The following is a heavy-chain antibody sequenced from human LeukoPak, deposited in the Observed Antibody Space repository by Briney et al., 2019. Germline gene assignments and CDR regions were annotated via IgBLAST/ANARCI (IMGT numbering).Heavy chain of an antibody. Sequence: GGSLRLSCAASGFTFSSYEMNWVRQAPGKGLEWVSYISSSSSTIYYADSVKGGFTISRDNAKNSLYLQMNSLRAEDTAVYYCAELGITMIGGVWGKGTTVTISS. CDR3: AELGITMIGGV. D-gene: IGHD3-10*02. CDR2: ISSSSSTI. J-gene: IGHJ6*04. CDR1: GFTFSSYE. V-gene: IGHV3-48*03.